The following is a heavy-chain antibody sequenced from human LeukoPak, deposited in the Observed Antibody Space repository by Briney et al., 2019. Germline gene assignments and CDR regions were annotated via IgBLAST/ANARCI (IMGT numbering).Heavy chain of an antibody. CDR1: GYSFTSYW. J-gene: IGHJ4*02. Sequence: GESLKISCKGSGYSFTSYWISWVRQMPGKGLEWMGRIDPSDSYTNYSPSFQGHVTISADKSISTAYLQWSSLKASDTAMYYCATHVIAAAAAAFDYWGQGTLVTVSS. CDR3: ATHVIAAAAAAFDY. V-gene: IGHV5-10-1*01. CDR2: IDPSDSYT. D-gene: IGHD6-13*01.